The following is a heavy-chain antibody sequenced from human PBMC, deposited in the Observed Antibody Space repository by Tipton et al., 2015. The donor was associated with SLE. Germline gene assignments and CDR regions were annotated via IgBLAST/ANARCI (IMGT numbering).Heavy chain of an antibody. CDR3: ARARGILVPWDY. V-gene: IGHV4-61*10. D-gene: IGHD5-18*01. Sequence: TLSLTCTVSGGSISSGSYYWSWIRQPAGKGLEWIGYIYYSGSTYYNPSLKSRVTISVDTPKNQFSLKLSSVTAADTAVYYCARARGILVPWDYWGQGTLVTVSS. J-gene: IGHJ4*02. CDR2: IYYSGST. CDR1: GGSISSGSYY.